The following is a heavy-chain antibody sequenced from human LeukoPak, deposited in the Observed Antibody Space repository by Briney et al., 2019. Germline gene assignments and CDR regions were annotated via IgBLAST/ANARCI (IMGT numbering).Heavy chain of an antibody. CDR3: ARALSSPPYFQH. CDR1: GGSISNYF. Sequence: SETLSLTCTVSGGSISNYFWSWIRQPPGKGLEWIGYIYYSGSTKYNPSLKSRVTISEDTSKNQFSLKLSSVTAADTAVYYCARALSSPPYFQHWGQGTLVTVSS. V-gene: IGHV4-59*08. J-gene: IGHJ1*01. CDR2: IYYSGST. D-gene: IGHD2-2*01.